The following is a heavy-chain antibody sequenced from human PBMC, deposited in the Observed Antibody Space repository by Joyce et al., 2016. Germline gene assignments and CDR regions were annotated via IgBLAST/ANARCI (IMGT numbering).Heavy chain of an antibody. V-gene: IGHV3-13*01. D-gene: IGHD1-26*01. CDR1: GFTLSNYD. CDR2: IGTVGDT. Sequence: EVQLVESGGGLVQPGGSLRLSCAASGFTLSNYDMHWVRQVKGKGLGWVSTIGTVGDTCYPDSVKGRFTISRENAKNSLFLQMNSLRAEDTALYFCARDWGNSYYPAYDYWGQGTLVTVSS. CDR3: ARDWGNSYYPAYDY. J-gene: IGHJ4*02.